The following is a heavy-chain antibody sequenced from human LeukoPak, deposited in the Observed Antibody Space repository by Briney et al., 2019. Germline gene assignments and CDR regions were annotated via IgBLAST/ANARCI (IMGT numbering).Heavy chain of an antibody. V-gene: IGHV4-39*07. CDR2: IYYSGST. Sequence: SETLSLTCTVSGGSISSSGYYWGWVRQPPGKGLEWIGSIYYSGSTYDNPSLKSRVTISVDTSKNQFSLKLSSVTAADTAVYYCARIRGVTSSGWFDPWGQGTLLTVSS. CDR3: ARIRGVTSSGWFDP. D-gene: IGHD3-10*01. CDR1: GGSISSSGYY. J-gene: IGHJ5*02.